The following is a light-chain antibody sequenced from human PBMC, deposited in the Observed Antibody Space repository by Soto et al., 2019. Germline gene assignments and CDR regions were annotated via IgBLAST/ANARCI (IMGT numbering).Light chain of an antibody. Sequence: QSALTQPASVSGSPGQSITLSCTGTNSDVGSSNLVSWFQQHPGKAPKLILYEVFKRPSGVSNRFSGSKSGDTASLTISGIQADDEADYYCCSYVGSGIYVFGTGTKVTVL. CDR3: CSYVGSGIYV. J-gene: IGLJ1*01. CDR1: NSDVGSSNL. CDR2: EVF. V-gene: IGLV2-23*02.